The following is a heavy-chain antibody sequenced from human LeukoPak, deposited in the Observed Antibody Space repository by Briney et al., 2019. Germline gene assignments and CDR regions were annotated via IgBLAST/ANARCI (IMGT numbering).Heavy chain of an antibody. CDR1: GYTFTSYD. V-gene: IGHV1-8*03. CDR3: ARGSFVASEDTYVDY. J-gene: IGHJ4*02. D-gene: IGHD2-15*01. Sequence: ASVKVSCKASGYTFTSYDINWVRQATGQGLEWMGRMNPNSGNTGYAQKFQGRVTITRNTSISTAYMELSSLRSEDTAVYYCARGSFVASEDTYVDYWGQGTLVTVSS. CDR2: MNPNSGNT.